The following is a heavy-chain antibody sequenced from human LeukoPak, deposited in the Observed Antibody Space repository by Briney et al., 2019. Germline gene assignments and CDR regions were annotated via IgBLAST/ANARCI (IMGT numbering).Heavy chain of an antibody. J-gene: IGHJ4*02. CDR1: GFTFSSYS. CDR3: ARGGSNWSIDF. CDR2: ISSTSSTI. V-gene: IGHV3-48*04. Sequence: GSLRLSCAASGFTFSSYSMNWVRQAPGKGLEWVSYISSTSSTIYYADSVKGRFTISRDNAENSLYLQMNSLRAEDTAMYYCARGGSNWSIDFWGQGTPVTVSS. D-gene: IGHD6-13*01.